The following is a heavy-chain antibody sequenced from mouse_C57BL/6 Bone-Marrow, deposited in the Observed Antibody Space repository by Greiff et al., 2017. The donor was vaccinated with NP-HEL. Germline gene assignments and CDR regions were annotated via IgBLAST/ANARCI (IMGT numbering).Heavy chain of an antibody. Sequence: EVKLVESGGGLVKPGGSLKLSCAASGFTFSDYGMHWVRQAPEKGLEWVAYISSGSSTIYYADTVKGRFTISRDNAKNTLFLQMTSLRSEDTAMYYCARPSSLYYYAMDYWGQGTSVTVSS. CDR2: ISSGSSTI. CDR3: ARPSSLYYYAMDY. J-gene: IGHJ4*01. D-gene: IGHD1-1*01. V-gene: IGHV5-17*01. CDR1: GFTFSDYG.